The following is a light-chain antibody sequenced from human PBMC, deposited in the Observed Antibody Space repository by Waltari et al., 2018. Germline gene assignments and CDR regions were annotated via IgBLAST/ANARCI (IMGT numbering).Light chain of an antibody. Sequence: DIQLTQSPSFLSASVGDRVTITCRASQGISSYLAWYQQKPGKAPKLLIYAASTLQSGVPSRFSGSGSGTAFTLTISSLQPEDFATSSCQQLNSYPLTFGPGTKVDIK. CDR3: QQLNSYPLT. CDR2: AAS. V-gene: IGKV1-9*01. CDR1: QGISSY. J-gene: IGKJ3*01.